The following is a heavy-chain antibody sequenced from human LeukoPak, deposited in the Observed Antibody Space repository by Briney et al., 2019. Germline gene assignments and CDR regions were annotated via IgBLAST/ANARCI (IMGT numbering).Heavy chain of an antibody. CDR3: ARGGGAYCGDDCRRTFDY. D-gene: IGHD2-21*02. V-gene: IGHV1-18*01. CDR2: ISAYNGNT. CDR1: GYTFTSYG. J-gene: IGHJ4*02. Sequence: GASVKVSCKASGYTFTSYGISWVRQAPGQGLEWMGWISAYNGNTNYAQKLQGRVTMTTNTSTSTAYMELRSLRSDDTAVYYCARGGGAYCGDDCRRTFDYWGQGTLVTVSS.